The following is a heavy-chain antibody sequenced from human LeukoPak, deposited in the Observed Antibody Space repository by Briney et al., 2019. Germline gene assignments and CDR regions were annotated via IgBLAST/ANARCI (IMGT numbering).Heavy chain of an antibody. CDR1: GFTFSSYS. Sequence: GGSLRLSRAASGFTFSSYSMNWVRPAPGKGLEWVSSISSSSYIYYADSVKGRFTISRDNAKNSLYLQMNSLRAEDTAVYYCARGSYGSGSYSYYFDYWGQGTLVTVSS. CDR2: ISSSSYI. D-gene: IGHD3-10*01. CDR3: ARGSYGSGSYSYYFDY. V-gene: IGHV3-21*01. J-gene: IGHJ4*02.